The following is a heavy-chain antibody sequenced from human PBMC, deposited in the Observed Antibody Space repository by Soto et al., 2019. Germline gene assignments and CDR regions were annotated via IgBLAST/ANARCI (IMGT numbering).Heavy chain of an antibody. Sequence: QVQLQESGPGLVKPSQTLSLTCTVSGGSISSGDYYWSWIRQPPGKGLEWIGYIYYSGSTYYNPSLKSRVTISVDTSKNQFSLKLSSVTAADTAVYYCARGSSSWYADPTRRYWFDPWGQGTLVTVSS. CDR2: IYYSGST. V-gene: IGHV4-30-4*01. CDR1: GGSISSGDYY. CDR3: ARGSSSWYADPTRRYWFDP. J-gene: IGHJ5*02. D-gene: IGHD6-13*01.